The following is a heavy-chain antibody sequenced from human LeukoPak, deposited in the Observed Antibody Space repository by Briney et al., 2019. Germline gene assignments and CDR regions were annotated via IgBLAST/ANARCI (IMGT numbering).Heavy chain of an antibody. CDR3: AKDSKVRGVAARPRGWFDP. J-gene: IGHJ5*02. CDR1: GFTFSSYA. Sequence: GGSLRLSCAASGFTFSSYAMSWVRQAPGKGLEWVSAISGSGGSTYYADSVKGRFTISRDNSKNTLYLQMNSLRAEDTAVYYCAKDSKVRGVAARPRGWFDPWGQGTLVTVSS. CDR2: ISGSGGST. V-gene: IGHV3-23*01. D-gene: IGHD6-6*01.